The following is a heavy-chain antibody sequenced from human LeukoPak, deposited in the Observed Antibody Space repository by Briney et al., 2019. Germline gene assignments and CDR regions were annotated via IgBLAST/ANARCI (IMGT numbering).Heavy chain of an antibody. J-gene: IGHJ4*02. CDR1: GFTLSSYG. CDR3: AKGPYYYDSSGYYDY. Sequence: GGSLRLSCAASGFTLSSYGMHWVRQAPGKGLEWVAVIWYDGSNKYYADSVKGRFTISRDNSKNTLYLQMNSLRAEDTAVYYCAKGPYYYDSSGYYDYWGQGTLVTVSS. CDR2: IWYDGSNK. V-gene: IGHV3-33*06. D-gene: IGHD3-22*01.